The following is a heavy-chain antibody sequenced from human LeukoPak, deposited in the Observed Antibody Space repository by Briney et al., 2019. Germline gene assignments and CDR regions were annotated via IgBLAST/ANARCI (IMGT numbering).Heavy chain of an antibody. D-gene: IGHD6-19*01. CDR3: ARPYSSGEGFDY. CDR2: IYYSGST. Sequence: SQTLSLTCTVSGGSISSGSYYWGWIRQPPGKGLEWIGSIYYSGSTYYNPSLKSRVTISVDTSKNQFSLKLSSVTAADTAVYYCARPYSSGEGFDYWGQGTLVTVSS. CDR1: GGSISSGSYY. V-gene: IGHV4-39*01. J-gene: IGHJ4*02.